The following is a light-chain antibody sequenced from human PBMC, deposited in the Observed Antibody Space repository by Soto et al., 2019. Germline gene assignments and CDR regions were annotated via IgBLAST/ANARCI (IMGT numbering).Light chain of an antibody. CDR3: AAWEDSLSGPYVV. CDR2: RNQ. V-gene: IGLV1-47*01. Sequence: QSVLTQPPSASVNPGQRGPISCSGSSANIGSNYVYLYQQLPGTAPKLLVYRNQQRPSGVPARFSCAKSGTSASLAISGLRSEDEDDYYCAAWEDSLSGPYVVFGGGHKLTVL. J-gene: IGLJ2*01. CDR1: SANIGSNY.